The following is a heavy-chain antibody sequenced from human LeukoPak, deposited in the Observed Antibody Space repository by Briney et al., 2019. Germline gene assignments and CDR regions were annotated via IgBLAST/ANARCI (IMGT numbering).Heavy chain of an antibody. V-gene: IGHV4-39*01. D-gene: IGHD2-2*01. J-gene: IGHJ6*02. CDR3: ARQAISRYCSSTSCYYYYYYGMDV. CDR2: IYYSGST. CDR1: GGSISSSSYY. Sequence: SETLSLTCTVSGGSISSSSYYWGWIRQPPGKGLEWIGSIYYSGSTYYNPSLKSRVTISVDTSKNQFSLKLSSVTAADTAVYYCARQAISRYCSSTSCYYYYYYGMDVWGQGTTVTVSS.